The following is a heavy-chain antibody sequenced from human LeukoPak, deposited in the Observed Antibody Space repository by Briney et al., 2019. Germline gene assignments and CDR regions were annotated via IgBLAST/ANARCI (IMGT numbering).Heavy chain of an antibody. V-gene: IGHV1-8*03. D-gene: IGHD6-6*01. CDR1: GYTFTSYD. CDR2: MNPNSGNT. CDR3: ARVAIAARPLYYYYYMDV. Sequence: ASVKVSCKASGYTFTSYDINWVRQATGQGLEWMGWMNPNSGNTGYAQKFQGRVTITRNTSISTAYMELSSLRSEDTAVYYCARVAIAARPLYYYYYMDVWGKGTTVTVSS. J-gene: IGHJ6*03.